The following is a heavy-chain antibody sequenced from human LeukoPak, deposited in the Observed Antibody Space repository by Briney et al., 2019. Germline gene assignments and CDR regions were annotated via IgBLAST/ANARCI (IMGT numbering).Heavy chain of an antibody. J-gene: IGHJ4*02. Sequence: PSETLSLTCAVYGGSFSGYYWSWIRQPPGKGLEWIGEINHSGSTNYNPSLKSRVTISVDTSKNQFSLKLSSVTAADTAVYYCARGWYSSGWYDPVTDYWGQGTLVTVSS. CDR3: ARGWYSSGWYDPVTDY. V-gene: IGHV4-34*01. CDR1: GGSFSGYY. CDR2: INHSGST. D-gene: IGHD6-19*01.